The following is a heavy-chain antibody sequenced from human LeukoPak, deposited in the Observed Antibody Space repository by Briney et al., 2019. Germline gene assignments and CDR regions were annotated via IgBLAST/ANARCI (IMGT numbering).Heavy chain of an antibody. J-gene: IGHJ4*02. CDR3: ARGGRTYDSSGYYQR. Sequence: ASVKVSCKPSGYTFNKYAINWVRQAPGQGLEWMGWINTNTGNPTYAQGFTGRFVFSLDTSVSTAYLQISSLKAEDTAVYYCARGGRTYDSSGYYQRWGQGTLVTVSS. CDR2: INTNTGNP. D-gene: IGHD3-22*01. CDR1: GYTFNKYA. V-gene: IGHV7-4-1*02.